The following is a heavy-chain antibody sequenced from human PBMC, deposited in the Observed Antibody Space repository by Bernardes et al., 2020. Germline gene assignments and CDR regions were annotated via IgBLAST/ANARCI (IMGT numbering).Heavy chain of an antibody. V-gene: IGHV4-34*01. J-gene: IGHJ1*01. D-gene: IGHD2-21*01. CDR2: INHVGST. Sequence: TLSLTCAVYGGSFSGYYWSWIRQPPGKGLEWIGEINHVGSTNYNPSLKSRVTISVDTSKNQFSLKLSSVTAADTAVYYCARGRVVVIAIRHNEYFQHWGQGTLVTVSS. CDR3: ARGRVVVIAIRHNEYFQH. CDR1: GGSFSGYY.